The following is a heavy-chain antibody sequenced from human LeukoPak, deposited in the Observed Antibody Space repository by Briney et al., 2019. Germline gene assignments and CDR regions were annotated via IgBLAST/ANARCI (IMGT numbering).Heavy chain of an antibody. CDR1: GFTFSNYE. D-gene: IGHD3-22*01. CDR2: ISSSDNTM. V-gene: IGHV3-48*03. Sequence: GGSLRLSCTDSGFTFSNYEMNWVRQAPGKGLEWISYISSSDNTMYYADSVKGRFTISRDNAKNSLYLQMNSLRAEDTAIYYCARLLYYDSNAYSYWGQGTLVTVSS. J-gene: IGHJ4*02. CDR3: ARLLYYDSNAYSY.